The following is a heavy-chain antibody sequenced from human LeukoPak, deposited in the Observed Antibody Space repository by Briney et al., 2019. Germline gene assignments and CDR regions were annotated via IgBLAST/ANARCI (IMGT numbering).Heavy chain of an antibody. J-gene: IGHJ4*02. CDR3: ARLVVSPTVNDYVWGSYRSPFDY. Sequence: GGSLRLSCAASGFTFSSYGMHWVRQAPGKGLEWVAFIRYDGSNKYYADSVKGRFTISRDNSKNTLYLQMNSLRAEDTAVYYCARLVVSPTVNDYVWGSYRSPFDYWGQGTLVTVSP. V-gene: IGHV3-30*02. CDR2: IRYDGSNK. D-gene: IGHD3-16*02. CDR1: GFTFSSYG.